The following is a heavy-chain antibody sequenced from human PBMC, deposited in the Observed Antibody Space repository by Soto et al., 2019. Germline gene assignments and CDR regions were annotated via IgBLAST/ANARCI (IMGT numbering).Heavy chain of an antibody. CDR3: ARDLYGDYGG. V-gene: IGHV3-66*01. D-gene: IGHD4-17*01. J-gene: IGHJ4*02. CDR2: IYSGGST. Sequence: GGSLRLSCAASGFTVSSNYMSWVRQAPGKGLEWVSVIYSGGSTYYADSVKGRFTIYRDNSKNTLYLQMNSLRAEDTAVYYCARDLYGDYGGWGQGTLVAVSS. CDR1: GFTVSSNY.